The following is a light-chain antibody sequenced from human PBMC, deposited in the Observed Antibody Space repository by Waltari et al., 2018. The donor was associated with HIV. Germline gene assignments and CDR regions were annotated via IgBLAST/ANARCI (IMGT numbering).Light chain of an antibody. J-gene: IGLJ3*02. CDR1: ISDVGTYNL. CDR3: CTFGGTSSSLV. CDR2: GVD. V-gene: IGLV2-23*02. Sequence: QPALTQPASVSGSPGQSSTISCSGSISDVGTYNLVSWYQQHPGKAPKTFIYGVDQLPSGISVRISGSTSGGTASLTITGLRAEDEAVYHCCTFGGTSSSLVCAGGTRLTVL.